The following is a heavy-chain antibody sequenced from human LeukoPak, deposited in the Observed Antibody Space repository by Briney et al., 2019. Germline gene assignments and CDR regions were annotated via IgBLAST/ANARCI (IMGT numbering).Heavy chain of an antibody. J-gene: IGHJ4*02. D-gene: IGHD3-10*01. Sequence: PGGSLRLSCVASGFTMSPYSLSWIRQAPGKGLDWVSSIRSDSKYTYNGDSVKGRFTISRDNAKNSIYLQMNDLRAEDTAVYYCARALWFGEIHPFDSWGQGTLVTVSS. CDR3: ARALWFGEIHPFDS. CDR1: GFTMSPYS. V-gene: IGHV3-21*06. CDR2: IRSDSKYT.